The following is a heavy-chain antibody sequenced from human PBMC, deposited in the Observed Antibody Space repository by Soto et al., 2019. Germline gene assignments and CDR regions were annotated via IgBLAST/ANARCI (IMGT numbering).Heavy chain of an antibody. V-gene: IGHV1-18*01. Sequence: ASVTVSCQASVYTFTSYGISWVRQAPGQGLEWMGWISAYNGNTNYAQKLQGRVTMTTDTSTSTAYMELRSLRSDDTAVYYCARSSLYCSGGSCYDYWGQGTLVTVSS. J-gene: IGHJ4*02. CDR2: ISAYNGNT. D-gene: IGHD2-15*01. CDR3: ARSSLYCSGGSCYDY. CDR1: VYTFTSYG.